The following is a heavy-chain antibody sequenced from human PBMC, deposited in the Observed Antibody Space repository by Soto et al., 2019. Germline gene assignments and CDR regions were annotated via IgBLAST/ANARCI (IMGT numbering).Heavy chain of an antibody. D-gene: IGHD2-2*01. J-gene: IGHJ6*02. Sequence: GGSLRLSCAASGFTFSSYSMNWVRQAPGKGLEWVSSISSSSSYIYYADSVKGRFTISRDNAKNSLYLQMNSLRAEDTAVYYCARAPVVPAAPAAYYYYGMDVWGQGTTVTVS. CDR1: GFTFSSYS. CDR2: ISSSSSYI. CDR3: ARAPVVPAAPAAYYYYGMDV. V-gene: IGHV3-21*01.